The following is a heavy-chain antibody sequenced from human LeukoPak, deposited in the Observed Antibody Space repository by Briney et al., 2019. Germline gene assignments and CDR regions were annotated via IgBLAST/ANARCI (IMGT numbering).Heavy chain of an antibody. V-gene: IGHV4-34*01. D-gene: IGHD6-13*01. CDR1: GGSFSGYY. J-gene: IGHJ3*02. CDR3: ARGRFAIGPGGTGLGI. Sequence: SETLSLTCAVYGGSFSGYYWSWIRQPPGKGLEWIGEINHSGSTNYNPSLKSRVTISVDTSKNQFSLKLSSVTAADTAVYYCARGRFAIGPGGTGLGIWGQGTMVTVSS. CDR2: INHSGST.